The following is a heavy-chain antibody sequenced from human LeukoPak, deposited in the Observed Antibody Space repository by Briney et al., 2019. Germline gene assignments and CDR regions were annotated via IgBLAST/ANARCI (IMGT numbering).Heavy chain of an antibody. CDR3: VRVRHGDYFDP. D-gene: IGHD4-17*01. CDR1: GFTFSDSY. Sequence: PGGSLRLSCAASGFTFSDSYMDWVRQAPGKGPQWVGRIRNKPHSYTTDYAASVKGRFTISRDDSKNSLFLQMNTLKTEDTAVYYCVRVRHGDYFDPWGLGTLVTVSS. J-gene: IGHJ4*02. V-gene: IGHV3-72*01. CDR2: IRNKPHSYTT.